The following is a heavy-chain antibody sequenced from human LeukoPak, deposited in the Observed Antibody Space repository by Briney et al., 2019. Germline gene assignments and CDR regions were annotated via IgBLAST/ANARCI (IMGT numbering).Heavy chain of an antibody. Sequence: GGSLRLSCAASGLTLSTYSMNWVRQAPGKGLEWVSSISSSSSTIYYADSVKGRFTISRDNAKNSLYLQMNSRRDEDTAVYYCARGVGAAADRRYFDLWGRGTLVTVSS. J-gene: IGHJ2*01. CDR1: GLTLSTYS. V-gene: IGHV3-48*02. CDR3: ARGVGAAADRRYFDL. D-gene: IGHD6-13*01. CDR2: ISSSSSTI.